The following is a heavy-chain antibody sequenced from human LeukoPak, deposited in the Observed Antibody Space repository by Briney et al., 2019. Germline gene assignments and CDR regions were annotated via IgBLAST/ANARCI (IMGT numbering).Heavy chain of an antibody. CDR2: ISYDGSNE. CDR1: RFTFSSYA. D-gene: IGHD6-19*01. CDR3: ARASSGWYYFDY. J-gene: IGHJ4*02. Sequence: GGSLRLSCAASRFTFSSYAMHWVRQAPGKGLEWVAVISYDGSNEYHADSVKGRFTISRDNSKNTLSLQMSSLRAEDTAVYYCARASSGWYYFDYWGQGTLVTVSS. V-gene: IGHV3-30-3*01.